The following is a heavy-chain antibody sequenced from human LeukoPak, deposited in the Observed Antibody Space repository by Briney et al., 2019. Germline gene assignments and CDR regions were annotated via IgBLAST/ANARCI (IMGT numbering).Heavy chain of an antibody. Sequence: SVKVSCKASGGTFSSYAISWVRQAPGQGLEWMGGIIPIFGTANYAQKFQGRVTITADESTSTAYMELSSLRSEDTAVYHCARVGRIVVVIGAFDIWGQGTMVTVSS. CDR1: GGTFSSYA. D-gene: IGHD3-22*01. J-gene: IGHJ3*02. V-gene: IGHV1-69*13. CDR2: IIPIFGTA. CDR3: ARVGRIVVVIGAFDI.